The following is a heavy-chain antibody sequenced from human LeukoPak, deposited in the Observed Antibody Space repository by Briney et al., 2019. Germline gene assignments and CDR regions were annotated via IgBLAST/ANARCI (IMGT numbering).Heavy chain of an antibody. CDR1: GFTFCRYW. CDR2: VNQDGREK. J-gene: IGHJ4*02. CDR3: AKGRDYGDY. Sequence: GGSLRLSCAVSGFTFCRYWMTWVRQAPGKGLQWGANVNQDGREKYYMDSMKGRLNISRDNTENSVFLQLTSLRPEDTGIYFCAKGRDYGDYWGQGTLVAVSS. V-gene: IGHV3-7*01.